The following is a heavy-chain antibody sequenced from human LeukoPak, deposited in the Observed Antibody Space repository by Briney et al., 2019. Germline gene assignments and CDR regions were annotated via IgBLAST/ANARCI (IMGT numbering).Heavy chain of an antibody. V-gene: IGHV3-66*01. J-gene: IGHJ4*02. CDR1: GFTVSSNY. Sequence: GGSLRLSCAASGFTVSSNYMTWVRQAPGKGLEWVSVIYSGGSTYYADSLEGRFTISRDNSKNTLYLQMNSLRAEDTAVYYCARTSSGSHFWGQGTLVTVPS. CDR3: ARTSSGSHF. CDR2: IYSGGST. D-gene: IGHD3-22*01.